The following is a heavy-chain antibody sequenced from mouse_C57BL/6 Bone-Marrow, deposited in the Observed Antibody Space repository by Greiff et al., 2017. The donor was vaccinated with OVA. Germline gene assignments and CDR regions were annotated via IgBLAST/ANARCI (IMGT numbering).Heavy chain of an antibody. CDR2: IYPGSGST. D-gene: IGHD1-1*01. V-gene: IGHV1-55*01. CDR3: ARYYYGSSYIWYFDV. CDR1: GYTFTSYW. J-gene: IGHJ1*03. Sequence: VKLMESGAELVKPGASVKMSCKASGYTFTSYWITWVKQRPGQGLEWIGDIYPGSGSTNYNEKFKSKATLTVDTSSSTAYMQLSSLTSEDSAVYYCARYYYGSSYIWYFDVWGTGTTVTVSS.